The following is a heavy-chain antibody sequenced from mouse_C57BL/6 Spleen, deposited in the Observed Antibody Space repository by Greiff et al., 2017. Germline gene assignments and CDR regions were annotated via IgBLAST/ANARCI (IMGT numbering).Heavy chain of an antibody. J-gene: IGHJ2*01. D-gene: IGHD1-2*01. CDR2: IRLKSDNYAT. CDR3: TGGRPDYFDY. V-gene: IGHV6-3*01. CDR1: GFTFSNYW. Sequence: EVKVVESGGGLVQPGGSMKLSCVASGFTFSNYWMNWVRQSPEKGLEWVAQIRLKSDNYATHYAESVKGRFTISRDDSKSSVYLQMNNLRAEDTGIYYCTGGRPDYFDYWGQGTTLTVSS.